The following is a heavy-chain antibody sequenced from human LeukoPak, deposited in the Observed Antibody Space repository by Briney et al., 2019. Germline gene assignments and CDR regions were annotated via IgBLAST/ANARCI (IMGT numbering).Heavy chain of an antibody. CDR2: IYTSGST. J-gene: IGHJ5*02. CDR1: GGSISSYY. V-gene: IGHV4-4*09. D-gene: IGHD1-7*01. Sequence: SETLSLTCTVSGGSISSYYWSWIRQPPGKGLEWIGYIYTSGSTNYNPSLKSRVTISVDTSKNQFSLKLSSVTAADTAVYYCARQSRDWNYAWFDPWGQGTLVTVSS. CDR3: ARQSRDWNYAWFDP.